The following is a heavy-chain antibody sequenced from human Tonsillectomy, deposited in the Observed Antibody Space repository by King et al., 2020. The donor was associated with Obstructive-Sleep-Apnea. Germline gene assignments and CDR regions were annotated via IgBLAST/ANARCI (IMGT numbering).Heavy chain of an antibody. CDR1: GGSFSDYY. J-gene: IGHJ5*02. V-gene: IGHV4-34*01. Sequence: VQLQQWGAGLLKPSETLSLTCAVYGGSFSDYYWSWIRQPPGKGLEWIGEINHSGSTNYNPSLKSRVTISVDTSKNQFSLNLSSVTAADTAVYYCARGSGATSVNWVDPWGQGALVTVSS. CDR3: ARGSGATSVNWVDP. CDR2: INHSGST. D-gene: IGHD1-26*01.